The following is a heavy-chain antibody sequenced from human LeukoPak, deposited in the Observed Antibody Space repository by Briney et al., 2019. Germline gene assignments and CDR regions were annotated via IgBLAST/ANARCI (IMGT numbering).Heavy chain of an antibody. Sequence: ASVKVSCKASGYTFTSYGISWVRQAPGQGLEWMGWISAYNGNTNYAQKFQGRVTITTDESTSTAYMELSSLRSEDTAVYYCARSPDRSAFDIWGQGTMVTVSS. CDR2: ISAYNGNT. CDR1: GYTFTSYG. J-gene: IGHJ3*02. V-gene: IGHV1-18*01. CDR3: ARSPDRSAFDI.